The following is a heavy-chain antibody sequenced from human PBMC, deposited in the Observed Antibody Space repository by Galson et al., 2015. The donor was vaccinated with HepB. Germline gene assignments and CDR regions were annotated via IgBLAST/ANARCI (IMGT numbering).Heavy chain of an antibody. CDR1: GYTFSSYS. CDR2: ISPYNRYT. Sequence: SVKVSCKASGYTFSSYSITWVRQAPGQGLEWMGWISPYNRYTNYTQKLQGRVTMTTDTSTNTAFMELGSLRSDDRAVYYCARARYSTSPPDYWGQGTLVTVSS. D-gene: IGHD6-6*01. V-gene: IGHV1-18*01. J-gene: IGHJ4*02. CDR3: ARARYSTSPPDY.